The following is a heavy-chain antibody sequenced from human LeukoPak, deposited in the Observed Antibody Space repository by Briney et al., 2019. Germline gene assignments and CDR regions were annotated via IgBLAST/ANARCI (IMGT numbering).Heavy chain of an antibody. Sequence: GGSLRLSCAASGFTFSSYWMSWVRQAPGKGLEWVANIKQDGSEKYYVDSVKGRFTISRDNAKNSLYLQMNSLRAEDTAVYYCASGYDFWSGYYSGYFDYWGQGTLVTVSS. CDR2: IKQDGSEK. CDR1: GFTFSSYW. CDR3: ASGYDFWSGYYSGYFDY. V-gene: IGHV3-7*01. D-gene: IGHD3-3*01. J-gene: IGHJ4*02.